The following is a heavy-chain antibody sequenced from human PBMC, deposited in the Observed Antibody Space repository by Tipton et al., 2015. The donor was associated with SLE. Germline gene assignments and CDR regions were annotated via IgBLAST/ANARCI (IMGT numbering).Heavy chain of an antibody. CDR3: ARFGPNWDRPPDY. Sequence: SLRLSCAASGFTFSNYWMSWVRQAPGKGLEWVANIKQDESEKYLVDSVKGRFTVSRDNAKSSLYLQMNSLRVEDTAVYYCARFGPNWDRPPDYWGQGILVTVSS. J-gene: IGHJ4*02. D-gene: IGHD1-1*01. CDR1: GFTFSNYW. V-gene: IGHV3-7*01. CDR2: IKQDESEK.